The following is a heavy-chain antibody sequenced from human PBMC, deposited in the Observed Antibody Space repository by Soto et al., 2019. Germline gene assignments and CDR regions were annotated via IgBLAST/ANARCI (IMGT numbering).Heavy chain of an antibody. CDR2: IYYSGST. Sequence: SETLSLTCTVSGGSISSYYWSWIRQPPGKGLEWIGYIYYSGSTNYNPSLKSRVTISVDTSKNQFSLELSSVTAADTAVYYCARANYYGDYVPRFDPWGQGTLVTVSS. CDR3: ARANYYGDYVPRFDP. V-gene: IGHV4-59*01. J-gene: IGHJ5*01. CDR1: GGSISSYY. D-gene: IGHD4-17*01.